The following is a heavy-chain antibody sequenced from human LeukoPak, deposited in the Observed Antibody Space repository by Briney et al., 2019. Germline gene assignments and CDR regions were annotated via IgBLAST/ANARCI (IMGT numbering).Heavy chain of an antibody. CDR2: ISAYNGNT. CDR1: GYTFTTYG. V-gene: IGHV1-18*01. Sequence: ASVKVSCKASGYTFTTYGISWVRQAPGQGLEWMGWISAYNGNTNYAQNLQGRVTMTTDTSTSTAYMELRSLRSDDTAVYYCARDSAATMVRGVILIAAAGSFDYWGQGTLVTVSS. D-gene: IGHD3-10*01. J-gene: IGHJ4*02. CDR3: ARDSAATMVRGVILIAAAGSFDY.